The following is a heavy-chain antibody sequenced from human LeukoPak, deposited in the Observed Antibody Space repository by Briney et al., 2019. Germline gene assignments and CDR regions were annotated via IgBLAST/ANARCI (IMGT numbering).Heavy chain of an antibody. J-gene: IGHJ3*01. CDR2: ISANGGST. CDR1: GFTFSSYA. CDR3: AKDWNDVPFDAFDV. Sequence: RGSLRLSCAASGFTFSSYAMSWVRQAPGKGLEWVSAISANGGSTFYPDSVKGRLTISRDISKNTLYLQMNSLRAEDTAVYYCAKDWNDVPFDAFDVWGQGTMVTVSS. D-gene: IGHD1-1*01. V-gene: IGHV3-23*01.